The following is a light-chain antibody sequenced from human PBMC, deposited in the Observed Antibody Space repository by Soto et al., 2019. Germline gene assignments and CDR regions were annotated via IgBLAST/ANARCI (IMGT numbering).Light chain of an antibody. V-gene: IGKV3-15*01. J-gene: IGKJ2*01. CDR1: QGVRTN. Sequence: EIVMTQSPATLSVSPGERATLSCRPSQGVRTNLAWYQQKPDQAPRLLIFGASTSATDIPARFSGSGSGTESTLTISSLQSEDFGVYYCQQSETWPHTFGPGTKLEIK. CDR2: GAS. CDR3: QQSETWPHT.